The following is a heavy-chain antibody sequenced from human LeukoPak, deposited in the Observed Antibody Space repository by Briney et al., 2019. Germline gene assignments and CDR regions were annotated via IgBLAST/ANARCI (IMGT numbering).Heavy chain of an antibody. CDR2: ISWNSGSI. Sequence: PGGSLRLSCAASGFTFDDYAMHWVRQAPGKGLEWVSGISWNSGSIGYADSVQGRFTISRDNAKNSLYLQMNSLRAEDTALYYCAKDQLEYSSGWFDYWGQGTLVTVSS. CDR1: GFTFDDYA. CDR3: AKDQLEYSSGWFDY. J-gene: IGHJ4*02. D-gene: IGHD6-19*01. V-gene: IGHV3-9*01.